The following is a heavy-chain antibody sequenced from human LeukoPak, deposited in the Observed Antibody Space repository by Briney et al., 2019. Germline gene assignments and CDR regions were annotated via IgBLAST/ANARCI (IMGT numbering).Heavy chain of an antibody. V-gene: IGHV7-4-1*02. J-gene: IGHJ6*03. CDR1: GYTFTSYA. D-gene: IGHD3-10*01. Sequence: GASVTVSCKASGYTFTSYAMNWVRQAPGQGLEWMGWINTNTGNPTYAQGFTGRFVFSLDTSVSTAYLQISSLKAEDTAVYYCARDGITMVRGGYYSYYMDVWGKGTTVTVSS. CDR3: ARDGITMVRGGYYSYYMDV. CDR2: INTNTGNP.